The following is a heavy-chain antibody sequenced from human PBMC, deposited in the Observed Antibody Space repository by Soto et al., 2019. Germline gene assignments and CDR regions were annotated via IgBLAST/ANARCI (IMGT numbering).Heavy chain of an antibody. J-gene: IGHJ4*02. CDR3: ARDAGVSWELYC. CDR2: ISAFNGNT. V-gene: IGHV1-18*03. CDR1: GYTFTSYG. D-gene: IGHD1-26*01. Sequence: QVQLVQSGAEVKKPGASVKVSGKASGYTFTSYGISWVRQAPGQGLEWMGWISAFNGNTNYARKLQGRVTMNTDTSTSTAYLELRSLRSDDMAVYYCARDAGVSWELYCWGQGTLVTVSS.